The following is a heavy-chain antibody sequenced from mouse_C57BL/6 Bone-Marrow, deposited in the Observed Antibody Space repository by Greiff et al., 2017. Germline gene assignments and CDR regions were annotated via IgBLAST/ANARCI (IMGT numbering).Heavy chain of an antibody. CDR1: GYTFTSYW. D-gene: IGHD2-2*01. J-gene: IGHJ2*01. Sequence: QVQLQQPGAELVKPGASVKMSCKASGYTFTSYWITWVKQRPGQGLEWIGVISPGSGSTNYNEKFKSTATLTVDTSSSTAYMQLSSLTAEDSAVYDCARGGGYDVRYFDYWGQGTTLTVSS. CDR2: ISPGSGST. V-gene: IGHV1-55*01. CDR3: ARGGGYDVRYFDY.